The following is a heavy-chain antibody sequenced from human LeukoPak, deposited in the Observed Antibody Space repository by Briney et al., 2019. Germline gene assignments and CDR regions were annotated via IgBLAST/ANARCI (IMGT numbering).Heavy chain of an antibody. Sequence: GGTLRLSCAASGITFSSYGMSWVRQAPGKGLEWVSSISSTGGTTYYADSVKGRFTISRDNAKNSLYLQMNSLRAEDTALYYCARRIRYCSGGSCYSGYYYYMDVWGKGTTVTVSS. CDR2: ISSTGGTT. D-gene: IGHD2-15*01. CDR1: GITFSSYG. J-gene: IGHJ6*03. V-gene: IGHV3-23*01. CDR3: ARRIRYCSGGSCYSGYYYYMDV.